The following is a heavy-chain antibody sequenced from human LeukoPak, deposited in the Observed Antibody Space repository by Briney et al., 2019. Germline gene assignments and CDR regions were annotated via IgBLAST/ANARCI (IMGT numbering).Heavy chain of an antibody. Sequence: PGGSLRLSCAASGFTFSNYGMHWVRQAPGKGLEWVAVISYDGSNKYYADSVKGRFTISRDNSKNTLYLQMNSLRAEDTAVYYCAKDRLVVVPAAMPKARGLFDYWGQGTLVTVSS. J-gene: IGHJ4*02. CDR3: AKDRLVVVPAAMPKARGLFDY. CDR2: ISYDGSNK. D-gene: IGHD2-2*01. CDR1: GFTFSNYG. V-gene: IGHV3-30*18.